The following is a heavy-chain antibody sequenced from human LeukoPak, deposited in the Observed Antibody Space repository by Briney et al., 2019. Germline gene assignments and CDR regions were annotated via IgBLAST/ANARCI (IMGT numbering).Heavy chain of an antibody. CDR1: GGSFSGYY. Sequence: SETLSLTCAVYGGSFSGYYWSWIRQPPGKGLEWIGEINHSGGTNYNPSLKSRVTISVDTSKNQFSLKLSSVTAADTAVYYCARPLGVYYYDSSGYYSWGQGTLVTVSS. V-gene: IGHV4-34*01. CDR2: INHSGGT. D-gene: IGHD3-22*01. CDR3: ARPLGVYYYDSSGYYS. J-gene: IGHJ4*02.